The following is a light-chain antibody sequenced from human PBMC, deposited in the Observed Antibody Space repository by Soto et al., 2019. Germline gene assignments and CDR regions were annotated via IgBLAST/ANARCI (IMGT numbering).Light chain of an antibody. J-gene: IGKJ4*01. CDR1: QSVSSNY. V-gene: IGKV3-20*01. CDR3: QQYGSSPPVT. CDR2: GAS. Sequence: EIVLTQSPGTLSLSPGERATLSCRASQSVSSNYLAWYQQKPGQAPRLLIYGASSRATGIPDRFSGSGSGTDFTLTISRLELEDFAVYYCQQYGSSPPVTFGGGTRVEIK.